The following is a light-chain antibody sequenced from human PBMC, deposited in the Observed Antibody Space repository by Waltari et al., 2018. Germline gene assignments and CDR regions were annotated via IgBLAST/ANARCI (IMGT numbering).Light chain of an antibody. Sequence: EIVLTQSPATLSLSPGETATLSCRASQSVGTYLAWYQQKPGQAPRLLIYDASNRATGIPGRFRGSGSGTDFTLTISSLEPEDFAVYYCQQRSSWTPHTFGQGARLEIK. J-gene: IGKJ2*01. CDR1: QSVGTY. CDR2: DAS. V-gene: IGKV3-11*01. CDR3: QQRSSWTPHT.